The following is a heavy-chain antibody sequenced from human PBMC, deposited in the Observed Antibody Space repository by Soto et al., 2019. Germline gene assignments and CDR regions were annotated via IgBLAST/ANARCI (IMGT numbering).Heavy chain of an antibody. D-gene: IGHD4-4*01. CDR1: GGSINSYC. CDR2: IFDSGNA. J-gene: IGHJ4*02. Sequence: SETLSLTCNVSGGSINSYCWSWIRQPPGKGLEWIAYIFDSGNANYNPSLKSRVTVSVDTSKNQFSLKLTSVTAADTAVYYCARHRRTTVAKFYFDNWGQGALVTVSS. V-gene: IGHV4-59*08. CDR3: ARHRRTTVAKFYFDN.